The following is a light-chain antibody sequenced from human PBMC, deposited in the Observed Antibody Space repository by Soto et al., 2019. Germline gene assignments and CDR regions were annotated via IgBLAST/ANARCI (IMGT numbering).Light chain of an antibody. CDR1: QSLSSSY. CDR2: GAS. V-gene: IGKV3-20*01. CDR3: QQYHISRT. J-gene: IGKJ1*01. Sequence: IVLTQSPPTLSLAPGERATLSCRASQSLSSSYLAWYQQKPGQAPRLLIYGASSRATGVPDRFSGSGSGTDFTLTISRLEPEDFAIYYCQQYHISRTFGQGAKVDIK.